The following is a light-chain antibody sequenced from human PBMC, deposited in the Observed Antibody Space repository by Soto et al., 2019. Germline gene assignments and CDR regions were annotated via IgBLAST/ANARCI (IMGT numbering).Light chain of an antibody. J-gene: IGKJ4*01. Sequence: DIQMTQSPSSVSASVGDRVTITCRASQDISSWLAWYQQKPGKAPKLLIYAASSLHSGVSPRFSGSESGTDFTLTISSLQPEDSASYYCQQANSFPLTFGGGTMVEIK. V-gene: IGKV1-12*01. CDR1: QDISSW. CDR3: QQANSFPLT. CDR2: AAS.